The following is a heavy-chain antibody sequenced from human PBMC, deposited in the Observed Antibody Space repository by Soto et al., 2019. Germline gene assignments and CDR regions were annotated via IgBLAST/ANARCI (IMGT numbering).Heavy chain of an antibody. CDR1: GGSFSGYY. J-gene: IGHJ5*02. Sequence: SETLSLTCAVYGGSFSGYYWSWIRQPPGKGLEWIGEINHSGSTNYNPSLKSRVTISVDTSKNQFSLKLSSVTAADTAVYYCARVNLYYDFWSGYYSQNWFDPWGQGTLVTVSS. CDR3: ARVNLYYDFWSGYYSQNWFDP. V-gene: IGHV4-34*01. D-gene: IGHD3-3*01. CDR2: INHSGST.